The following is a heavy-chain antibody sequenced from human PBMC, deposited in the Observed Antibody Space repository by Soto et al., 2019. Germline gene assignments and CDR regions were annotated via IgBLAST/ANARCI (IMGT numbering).Heavy chain of an antibody. V-gene: IGHV4-31*03. Sequence: NPXATLSLTCTVSGGSISSGCYYWSWIRQHPGKGLEWIGTIYFSGTTYYNPSLKSRVTISVDTSKSQFSLKLSSVTAADTAVYYCARRDRSGFSYWLDTWGQGTLVTVSS. CDR3: ARRDRSGFSYWLDT. CDR1: GGSISSGCYY. CDR2: IYFSGTT. J-gene: IGHJ5*02. D-gene: IGHD3-22*01.